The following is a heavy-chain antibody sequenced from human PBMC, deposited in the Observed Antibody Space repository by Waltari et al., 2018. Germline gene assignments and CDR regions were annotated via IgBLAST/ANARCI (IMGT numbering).Heavy chain of an antibody. J-gene: IGHJ3*02. V-gene: IGHV3-21*01. CDR1: GFTFSSYS. Sequence: EVQLVESGGGLVKPGGSLRLSCAASGFTFSSYSMHWVRQASGKGLDWCSYIRSSSSYISYADSVKGRFTISRYNAKNSLYMKRSSLRAEDTAVYYCARVAGYSTGDACDIWGQGTMVIVSS. D-gene: IGHD6-25*01. CDR2: IRSSSSYI. CDR3: ARVAGYSTGDACDI.